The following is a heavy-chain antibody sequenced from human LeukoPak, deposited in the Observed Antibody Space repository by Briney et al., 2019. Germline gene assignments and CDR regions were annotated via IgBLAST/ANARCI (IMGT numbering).Heavy chain of an antibody. CDR3: ARLGEEWPIDY. D-gene: IGHD3-3*01. Sequence: SETLFLTCTVSGGSISSYYWSWIRQPPGKGLEWIGYIYYSGSTNYNPSLKSRVTISVDTSKNQFSLKLSSVTAADTAVYYCARLGEEWPIDYWGQGTLVTVSS. CDR1: GGSISSYY. J-gene: IGHJ4*02. V-gene: IGHV4-59*01. CDR2: IYYSGST.